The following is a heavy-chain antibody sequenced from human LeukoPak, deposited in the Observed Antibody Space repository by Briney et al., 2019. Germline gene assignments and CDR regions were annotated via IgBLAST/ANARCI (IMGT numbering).Heavy chain of an antibody. D-gene: IGHD4-17*01. Sequence: SETLSLTCTVSGGSISSYYWGWIRQPPGKGLEWIGYIYYSGSTNYNPSLKSRDTISVDTSKNQFSLKLSSVTAADTAVYYCARLGNDYGELDYWGQGTLVTVSS. V-gene: IGHV4-59*01. J-gene: IGHJ4*02. CDR3: ARLGNDYGELDY. CDR2: IYYSGST. CDR1: GGSISSYY.